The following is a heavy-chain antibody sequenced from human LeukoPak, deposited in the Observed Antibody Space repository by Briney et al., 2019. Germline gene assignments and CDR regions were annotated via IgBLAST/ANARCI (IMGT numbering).Heavy chain of an antibody. CDR2: MNPNSGNT. V-gene: IGHV1-8*01. D-gene: IGHD6-19*01. CDR1: GYTFTSYD. CDR3: ARRDSSGWKSYYYCGMDV. Sequence: ASVKVSCKASGYTFTSYDINWVRQATGQGLEWMGWMNPNSGNTGYAQKFQGRVTMTRNTSISTAYMELSSLRSEDTAVYYCARRDSSGWKSYYYCGMDVWGQGTTVTVSS. J-gene: IGHJ6*02.